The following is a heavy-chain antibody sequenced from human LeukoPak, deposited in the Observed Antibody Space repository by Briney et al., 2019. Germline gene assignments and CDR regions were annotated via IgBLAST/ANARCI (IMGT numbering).Heavy chain of an antibody. D-gene: IGHD1-7*01. V-gene: IGHV2-5*02. CDR2: IYWDDDK. J-gene: IGHJ4*02. CDR3: AHSRPGSTIFHY. Sequence: SGPTLVKPTRTLTLTCTFSGFSLRTSEVGVGWIRQPPGKALKWLTLIYWDDDKRYSPSLKSRLTITKDTSKNQVVLTMTNMDPVDTATYYCAHSRPGSTIFHYWGQGTLVTVSS. CDR1: GFSLRTSEVG.